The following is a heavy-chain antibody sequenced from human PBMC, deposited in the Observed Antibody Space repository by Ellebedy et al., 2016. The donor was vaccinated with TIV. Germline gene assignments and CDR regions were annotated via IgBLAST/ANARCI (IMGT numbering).Heavy chain of an antibody. CDR3: ARLPVADDYYYYGMDV. J-gene: IGHJ6*02. D-gene: IGHD6-19*01. CDR1: GGSFSGYY. V-gene: IGHV4-34*01. Sequence: SETLSLTXAVYGGSFSGYYWSWIRQPPGKGLEWIGEINHSGSTNYNPSLKSRVTISVDTSKNQFSLKLSSVTAADTAVYNCARLPVADDYYYYGMDVWGQGTTVTVSS. CDR2: INHSGST.